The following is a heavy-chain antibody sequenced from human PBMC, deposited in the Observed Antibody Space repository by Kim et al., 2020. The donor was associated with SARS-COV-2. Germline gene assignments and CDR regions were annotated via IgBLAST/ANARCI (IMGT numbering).Heavy chain of an antibody. CDR1: VYTFTSYA. CDR2: INAVNGNT. CDR3: ARRVSDYDYYGMDV. D-gene: IGHD6-13*01. Sequence: ASVKVSCKASVYTFTSYAMHWVRQAPGQRLEWMGWINAVNGNTKYSQKFQGRVTITRDTSASTAYMELSSLRSEDTAVYYCARRVSDYDYYGMDVWGQGTKVTVSS. J-gene: IGHJ6*02. V-gene: IGHV1-3*01.